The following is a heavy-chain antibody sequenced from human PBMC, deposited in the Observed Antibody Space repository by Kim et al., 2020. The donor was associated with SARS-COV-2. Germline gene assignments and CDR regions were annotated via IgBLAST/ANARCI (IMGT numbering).Heavy chain of an antibody. CDR2: IYYSGST. CDR3: ARGLWFGELARFDP. V-gene: IGHV4-31*03. Sequence: SETLSLTCTVSGGSISSGGYYWSWIRQHPGKGLEWIGYIYYSGSTYYNPSLKSRVTISVDTSKNQFSLKLSSVTAADTAVYYCARGLWFGELARFDPWGQGTLVTVSS. J-gene: IGHJ5*02. CDR1: GGSISSGGYY. D-gene: IGHD3-10*01.